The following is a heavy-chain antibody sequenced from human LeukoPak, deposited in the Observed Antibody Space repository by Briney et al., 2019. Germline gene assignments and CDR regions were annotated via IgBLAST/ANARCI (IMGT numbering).Heavy chain of an antibody. J-gene: IGHJ4*02. D-gene: IGHD3-10*01. CDR3: VNLAKFAGEDY. CDR2: ISSNGGST. CDR1: GFTFSSYA. V-gene: IGHV3-64D*06. Sequence: GGSLRLSCSASGFTFSSYAMHWVRQAPGKGLEYVSAISSNGGSTYYADSVKGRFTISRDNSKSTLYLQMSSLRAEDTAVYYCVNLAKFAGEDYWGQGTLVTVSS.